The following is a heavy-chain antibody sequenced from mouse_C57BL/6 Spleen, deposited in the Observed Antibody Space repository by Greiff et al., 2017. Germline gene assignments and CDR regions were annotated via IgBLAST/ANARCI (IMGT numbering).Heavy chain of an antibody. CDR2: IRNKANGYTT. CDR3: ARSRAMDY. V-gene: IGHV7-3*01. Sequence: EVQLVESVGGLVQPGGSLSLSCAASGFTFTDYYMSWVRQPPGKALEWLGFIRNKANGYTTEYSATVKGRFTISRDNSQSILYLQMNALRAEDSATYDCARSRAMDYWGQGTSVTVSS. CDR1: GFTFTDYY. J-gene: IGHJ4*01.